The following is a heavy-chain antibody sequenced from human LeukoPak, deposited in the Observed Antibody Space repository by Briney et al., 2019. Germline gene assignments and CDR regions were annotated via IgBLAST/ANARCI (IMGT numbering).Heavy chain of an antibody. CDR1: GGSFSGYY. D-gene: IGHD3-22*01. CDR2: INHSGST. CDR3: ARLYYDSSGYYYPTPRFDY. Sequence: SETLSLTCAVYGGSFSGYYWSWIRQPPGKGLEWIGEINHSGSTNYNPSLKSRVTISVDTSKNQFSLKLSSVTAADTAVYYCARLYYDSSGYYYPTPRFDYWGQGTLVTVSS. V-gene: IGHV4-34*01. J-gene: IGHJ4*02.